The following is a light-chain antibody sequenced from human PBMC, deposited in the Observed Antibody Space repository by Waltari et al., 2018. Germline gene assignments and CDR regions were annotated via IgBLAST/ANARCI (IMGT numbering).Light chain of an antibody. CDR1: QTITRY. CDR3: QQSFNTPRT. Sequence: DIQMTQSPYSLSASVGDRVTITCRASQTITRYLNWYQQKPGKAPKLLIYTTSTLQSDIPSRFSGSGSGTDFTLTISSLQPEDFATYYCQQSFNTPRTFGQGTKLEIK. CDR2: TTS. J-gene: IGKJ2*01. V-gene: IGKV1-39*01.